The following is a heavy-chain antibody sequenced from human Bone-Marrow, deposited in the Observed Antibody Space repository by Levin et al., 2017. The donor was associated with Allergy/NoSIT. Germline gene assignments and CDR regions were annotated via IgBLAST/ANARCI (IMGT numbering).Heavy chain of an antibody. V-gene: IGHV3-9*01. CDR1: GFTFDDYA. D-gene: IGHD6-13*01. CDR3: AKDRYSSSWYYAFDI. CDR2: ISWNSGSI. J-gene: IGHJ3*02. Sequence: GGSLRLSCAASGFTFDDYAMHWVRQAPGKGLEWVSGISWNSGSIGYADSVKGRFTISRDNAKNSLYLQMNSLRAEDTALYYCAKDRYSSSWYYAFDIWGQGTMVTVSS.